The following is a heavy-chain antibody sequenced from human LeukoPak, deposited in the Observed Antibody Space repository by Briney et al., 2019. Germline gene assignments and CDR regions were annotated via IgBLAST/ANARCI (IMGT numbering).Heavy chain of an antibody. CDR3: AKSLQYSSSWRPNYYFDY. CDR2: MRNDGSQI. Sequence: PGGSLRLSCVASGFTFSNYDMHWVRQAPGKGLEWVASMRNDGSQIYHADSVKGRFTISRDNSKNTLYLQMNSLRAEDTAVYYCAKSLQYSSSWRPNYYFDYWGQGTLVTVSS. CDR1: GFTFSNYD. J-gene: IGHJ4*02. D-gene: IGHD6-13*01. V-gene: IGHV3-30*02.